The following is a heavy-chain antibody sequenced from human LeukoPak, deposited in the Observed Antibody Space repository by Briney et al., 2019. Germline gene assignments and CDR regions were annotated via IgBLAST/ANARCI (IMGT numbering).Heavy chain of an antibody. V-gene: IGHV3-23*01. Sequence: WGSLRLSCAASGFTLSSDAMSWVRQAPRKGLEWVSGVSGSGSSTSYADSVKGLSTIYRDNSKNTLYLQMNGLRADDTALYYCAKVFHYGSGSYGSFENWGQGALVTVS. CDR1: GFTLSSDA. CDR3: AKVFHYGSGSYGSFEN. CDR2: VSGSGSST. J-gene: IGHJ4*02. D-gene: IGHD3-10*01.